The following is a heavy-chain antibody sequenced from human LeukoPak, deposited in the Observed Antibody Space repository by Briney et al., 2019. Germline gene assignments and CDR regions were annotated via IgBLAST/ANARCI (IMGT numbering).Heavy chain of an antibody. D-gene: IGHD6-13*01. CDR2: IYYSGTA. CDR1: DGSLSSSIYY. CDR3: ARSLDYSSSWYSWFDP. V-gene: IGHV4-39*01. J-gene: IGHJ5*02. Sequence: PSQTLSLTCTVSDGSLSSSIYYWGWIRQPPGKGLEWIGSIYYSGTAYYNPSLKSRGTISVDTSKNQFSLKLTSVTAADTAVYYCARSLDYSSSWYSWFDPWGQGTLVTVSS.